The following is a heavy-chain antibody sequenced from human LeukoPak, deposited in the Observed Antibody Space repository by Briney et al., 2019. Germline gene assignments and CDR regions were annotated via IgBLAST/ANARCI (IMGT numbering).Heavy chain of an antibody. CDR2: IYTSGST. Sequence: SETLSLTCTVSGGSISSYYWSWIRQPAGKGLEWIGRIYTSGSTNYNPSLKSRVTMSVDTSKNQFSLKLSSVTAADTAVYYCARTNWNDEEYYFDYWGQGTLVTVSS. CDR1: GGSISSYY. J-gene: IGHJ4*02. V-gene: IGHV4-4*07. D-gene: IGHD1-20*01. CDR3: ARTNWNDEEYYFDY.